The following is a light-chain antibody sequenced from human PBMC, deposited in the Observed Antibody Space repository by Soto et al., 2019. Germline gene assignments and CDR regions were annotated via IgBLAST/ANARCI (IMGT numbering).Light chain of an antibody. V-gene: IGKV3-20*01. J-gene: IGKJ3*01. CDR3: QQYNDPPPLP. CDR2: DAS. CDR1: QSVSNNY. Sequence: EIVLTQSPGTLSLSPGERATLSCRASQSVSNNYLAWYQQKPGQAPRLVIYDASSRATGIPDRFSGSGSGTDFTLTISRLEPEDFAVYYCQQYNDPPPLPFGPGTKVDIK.